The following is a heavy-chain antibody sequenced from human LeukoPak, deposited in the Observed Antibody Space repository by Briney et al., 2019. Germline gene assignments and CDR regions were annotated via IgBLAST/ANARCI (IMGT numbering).Heavy chain of an antibody. CDR2: ISGSGGST. V-gene: IGHV3-23*01. Sequence: GGSLRLSCAASGFTFSSYAMSWVRQAPGKGLEWVSAISGSGGSTYYADSVKGRFTISRDNSKNTLYLQMNSLRAEDTAVYYCAKESSGWLPLIKYFQHWGQGTLVTVSS. D-gene: IGHD6-19*01. CDR3: AKESSGWLPLIKYFQH. J-gene: IGHJ1*01. CDR1: GFTFSSYA.